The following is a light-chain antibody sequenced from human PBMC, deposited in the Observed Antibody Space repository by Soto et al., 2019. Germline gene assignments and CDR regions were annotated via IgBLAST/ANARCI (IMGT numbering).Light chain of an antibody. CDR1: KIGSKS. Sequence: SHELTQPPSVSVAPGQTARITCGGNKIGSKSVHWYQQKPGQAPVLVVYDDSDRPSGIPERFSGSNSGNTATLTISRVEAGDEADYYCQVWDSSSDHYVFGNGTKVTVL. CDR2: DDS. CDR3: QVWDSSSDHYV. V-gene: IGLV3-21*02. J-gene: IGLJ1*01.